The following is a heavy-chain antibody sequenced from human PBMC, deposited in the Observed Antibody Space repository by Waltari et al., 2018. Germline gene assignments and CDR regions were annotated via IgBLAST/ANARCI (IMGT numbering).Heavy chain of an antibody. Sequence: QVQLVQSGAEVKKPGSSVKVSCKASGGTFSSYAISWVRQAPGQGLEWMGGINPIFGKDNYATKFQGKGTVTTDESTSPGYMGLGSLGFEDTAVYYWASDSGMITVGGVIVPDAFDIWGQGTMVTVSS. V-gene: IGHV1-69*05. D-gene: IGHD3-16*02. CDR3: ASDSGMITVGGVIVPDAFDI. CDR1: GGTFSSYA. CDR2: INPIFGKD. J-gene: IGHJ3*02.